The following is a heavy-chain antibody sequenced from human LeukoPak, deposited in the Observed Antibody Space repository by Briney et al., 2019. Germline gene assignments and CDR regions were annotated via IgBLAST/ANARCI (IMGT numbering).Heavy chain of an antibody. CDR1: GFTFSSYW. D-gene: IGHD3-10*02. J-gene: IGHJ3*02. Sequence: GGSLRLSCVASGFTFSSYWMHWVRQDPRKGLVWVSRINGDGRNINYADSVKGRFTISRDNSKNTLYLQMNSLRAEDTAVYYCARDPRFPYTAGVSHPSLFGVPDDAFDIWGQGTMVTVSS. V-gene: IGHV3-74*01. CDR3: ARDPRFPYTAGVSHPSLFGVPDDAFDI. CDR2: INGDGRNI.